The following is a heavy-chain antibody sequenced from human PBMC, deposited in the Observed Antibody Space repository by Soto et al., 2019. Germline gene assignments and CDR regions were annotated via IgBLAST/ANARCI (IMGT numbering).Heavy chain of an antibody. CDR1: GFTFSTYW. CDR3: ARVGLNSFWFDP. D-gene: IGHD4-4*01. J-gene: IGHJ5*02. V-gene: IGHV3-74*01. Sequence: EVQLVESGGGLVQPGGSLRLSCAASGFTFSTYWMHCVRQAPEKGLVCVSRIKGDASIIDYADSVQGRFTISRDNAKNILYLQMNSLRVGEDTAVYYCARVGLNSFWFDPWGQGTLVTVSS. CDR2: IKGDASII.